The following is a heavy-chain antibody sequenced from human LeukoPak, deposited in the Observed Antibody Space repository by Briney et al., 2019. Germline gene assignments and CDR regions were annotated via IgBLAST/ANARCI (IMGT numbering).Heavy chain of an antibody. CDR3: AGSSRDGYNRFDY. D-gene: IGHD5-24*01. J-gene: IGHJ4*02. V-gene: IGHV1-69*05. CDR1: GGTFSSYA. Sequence: ASVKVSCKASGGTFSSYAISWVRQAPGQGLEWMGGIIPIFGTTKYVQKFQGRVTITTDEFTSTVYMELSSLGSEDTAVYYCAGSSRDGYNRFDYWGQGTLVTVSS. CDR2: IIPIFGTT.